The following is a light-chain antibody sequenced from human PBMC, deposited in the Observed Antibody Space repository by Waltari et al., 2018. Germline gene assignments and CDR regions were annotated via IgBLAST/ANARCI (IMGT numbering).Light chain of an antibody. J-gene: IGKJ3*01. CDR2: GAS. CDR3: QQYNNWPPFT. Sequence: EIVMTQSPATLSLSPGEGAILSCRASQSVTTNLAWYQQRPGQAPRLLIYGASTRATSIPSRFSGSGSGTEFTLTISSLQSEDFAIYYCQQYNNWPPFTFGPGTKVDI. V-gene: IGKV3-15*01. CDR1: QSVTTN.